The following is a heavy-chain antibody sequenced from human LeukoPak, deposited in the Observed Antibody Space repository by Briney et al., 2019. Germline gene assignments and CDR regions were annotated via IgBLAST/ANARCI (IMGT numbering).Heavy chain of an antibody. CDR1: GVTFSSYA. CDR3: ARDVLDYYDRSDYVT. D-gene: IGHD3-22*01. Sequence: ASVKVSCKASGVTFSSYAISWVRQAPGQGLEWRGGIIPIFGTANYAQKFQGRVTIIADKSTSTAYMELSSLRSEDTAVYYCARDVLDYYDRSDYVTWGQGTLVTVSS. CDR2: IIPIFGTA. J-gene: IGHJ4*02. V-gene: IGHV1-69*06.